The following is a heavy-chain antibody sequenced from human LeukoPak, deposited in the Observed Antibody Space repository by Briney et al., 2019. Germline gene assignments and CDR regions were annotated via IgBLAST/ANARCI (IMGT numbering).Heavy chain of an antibody. Sequence: SQTLSLTCTVSGGSISSGGYSWSWIRQPPGKGLEWIGYIYHSGSTYYNPSLKSRVTISVDRSKNQFSLKLNSVTAADTAVYYCASFSSTSGGGGRALAFDIWGQGTMVTVSS. CDR2: IYHSGST. J-gene: IGHJ3*02. V-gene: IGHV4-30-2*01. CDR3: ASFSSTSGGGGRALAFDI. D-gene: IGHD2-2*01. CDR1: GGSISSGGYS.